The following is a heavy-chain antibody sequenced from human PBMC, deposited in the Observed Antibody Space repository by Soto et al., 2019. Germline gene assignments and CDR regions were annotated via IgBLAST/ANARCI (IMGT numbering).Heavy chain of an antibody. CDR3: ANDSRSGWYGAFDI. CDR2: ISYDRGNK. V-gene: IGHV3-30*18. J-gene: IGHJ3*02. Sequence: QVQLLESEGGVVQPGRSLRLSCASSGFTFSSYGMPWVRQPPGKGLVWVAVISYDRGNKYYADSVKGRFTISRDNSKNTLYLQMNSLRAEDTAVYYCANDSRSGWYGAFDIWGQGTIVTVSS. D-gene: IGHD6-19*01. CDR1: GFTFSSYG.